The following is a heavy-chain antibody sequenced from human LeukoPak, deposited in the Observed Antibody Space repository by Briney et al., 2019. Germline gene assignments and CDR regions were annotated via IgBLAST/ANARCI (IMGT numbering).Heavy chain of an antibody. CDR2: IRSKACGGTT. CDR3: TRGPIQVWLYYGMDV. CDR1: RFTLGDHA. J-gene: IGHJ6*02. D-gene: IGHD5-18*01. Sequence: GWSLSLSCTASRFTLGDHAMSWVRQAPGKGRKWVGVIRSKACGGTTEYAASVKGRFTISRDDSKSIAYLQMNSLKTEDTAVYYCTRGPIQVWLYYGMDVWGQGTTVIVSS. V-gene: IGHV3-49*04.